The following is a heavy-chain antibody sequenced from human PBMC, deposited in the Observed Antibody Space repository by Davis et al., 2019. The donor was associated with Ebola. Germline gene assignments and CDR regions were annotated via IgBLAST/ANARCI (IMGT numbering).Heavy chain of an antibody. V-gene: IGHV1-18*01. CDR1: GYTFTSYG. CDR2: IGAYNGNT. Sequence: ASVKVSCKASGYTFTSYGISWVRQAPGQGLEWMGWIGAYNGNTNYAQKLQGRVTMTTDTSTSTAYMELRSLRSDDTAVYYCARNDYGDYYFDYWGQGTLVTVSS. CDR3: ARNDYGDYYFDY. J-gene: IGHJ4*02. D-gene: IGHD4-17*01.